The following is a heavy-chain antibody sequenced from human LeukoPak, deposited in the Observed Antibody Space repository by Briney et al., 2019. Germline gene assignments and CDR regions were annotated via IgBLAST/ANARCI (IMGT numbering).Heavy chain of an antibody. CDR1: GGSFSGYY. CDR2: INHRGST. CDR3: ARRQQLVRGGIDY. V-gene: IGHV4-34*01. D-gene: IGHD6-13*01. Sequence: SETLSLTCAVSGGSFSGYYGSWVRHPPGKGLEWIGEINHRGSTNYNPSLKSRVTISVDTSKNQFSLKLSSVTAADTAVYYCARRQQLVRGGIDYWGQGTLVTVSS. J-gene: IGHJ4*02.